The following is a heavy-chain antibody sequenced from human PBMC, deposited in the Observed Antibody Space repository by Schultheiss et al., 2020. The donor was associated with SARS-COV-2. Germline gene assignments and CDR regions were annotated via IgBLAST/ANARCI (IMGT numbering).Heavy chain of an antibody. D-gene: IGHD6-19*01. CDR2: ISGSGGST. J-gene: IGHJ4*02. CDR1: GFTFSSYA. V-gene: IGHV3-23*01. CDR3: AKGEAHSSGWGEVDY. Sequence: GGSLRLSCAASGFTFSSYAMSWVRQAPGKGLEWVSAISGSGGSTYYADSVKGRFTISRDNSKNTLYLQMNSLRAEDTAVYYCAKGEAHSSGWGEVDYWGQGTLVTVSS.